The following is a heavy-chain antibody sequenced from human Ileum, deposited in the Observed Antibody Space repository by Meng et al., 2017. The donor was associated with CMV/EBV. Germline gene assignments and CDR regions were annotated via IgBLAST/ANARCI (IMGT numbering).Heavy chain of an antibody. J-gene: IGHJ4*02. CDR3: ATSGRGPRYYFDY. CDR2: ISPVFRTS. V-gene: IGHV1-69*12. CDR1: GDTFTSYT. D-gene: IGHD1-14*01. Sequence: QVQPVQSGAEMKKPGSSVKVSCKASGDTFTSYTISWVRQAPGQGLEWMGVISPVFRTSNYAQKLQGRLTITADESTSTAYMELSSLTSEDTAVYYCATSGRGPRYYFDYWGQGTLVTVSS.